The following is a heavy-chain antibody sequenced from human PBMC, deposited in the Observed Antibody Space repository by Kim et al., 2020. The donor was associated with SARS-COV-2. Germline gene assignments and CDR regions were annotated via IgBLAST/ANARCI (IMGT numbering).Heavy chain of an antibody. CDR1: GGSISSGGYY. J-gene: IGHJ3*02. D-gene: IGHD3-22*01. Sequence: SETLSLTCTVSGGSISSGGYYWSWIRQHPGKGLEWIGYIYYSGSTYYNPSLKSRVTISVDTSKNQFSLKLSSVTAADTAVYYCARGHYDSSGYYYADAFDIWGQGTMVTVSS. V-gene: IGHV4-31*03. CDR2: IYYSGST. CDR3: ARGHYDSSGYYYADAFDI.